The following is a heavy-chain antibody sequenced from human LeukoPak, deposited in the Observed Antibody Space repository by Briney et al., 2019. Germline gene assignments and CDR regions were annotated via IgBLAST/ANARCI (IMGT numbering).Heavy chain of an antibody. J-gene: IGHJ3*02. Sequence: GGSLRLSCAASGFTFSSYAMSWVRQAPGKGLEWVSAISGSGGRTYYADSVKGRFTISRDNSKNTLYLQMNSLRAEDTAVYYCAKGVLRYFDWLLALDAFDIWGQGTMVTVSS. CDR2: ISGSGGRT. D-gene: IGHD3-9*01. CDR3: AKGVLRYFDWLLALDAFDI. V-gene: IGHV3-23*01. CDR1: GFTFSSYA.